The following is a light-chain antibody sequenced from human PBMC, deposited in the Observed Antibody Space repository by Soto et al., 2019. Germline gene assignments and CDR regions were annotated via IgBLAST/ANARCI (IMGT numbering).Light chain of an antibody. CDR2: EVT. J-gene: IGLJ1*01. V-gene: IGLV2-14*01. CDR3: GSYSDTTTREV. Sequence: QSVLTQPASVSGSPAQSITISCPGASSDVGGYDFVSWYPPQPSTPPNVIIYEVTHRPSGVSPRFSGSKSGSTASLSISGLQVEDEADYFCGSYSDTTTREVFGTGTKVTVL. CDR1: SSDVGGYDF.